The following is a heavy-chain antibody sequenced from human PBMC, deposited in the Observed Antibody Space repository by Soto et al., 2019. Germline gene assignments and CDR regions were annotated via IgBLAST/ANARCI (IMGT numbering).Heavy chain of an antibody. CDR3: AGSLVS. V-gene: IGHV3-48*01. CDR2: ISSSGSGT. D-gene: IGHD3-10*01. J-gene: IGHJ4*02. CDR1: GITVSNYP. Sequence: GGSLRLSCAASGITVSNYPMSWVRQAPGKGPEWVSYISSSGSGTYYADSVKGRFTISRDNAKNSLYLQMNSLRTEDSAVYYCAGSLVSWGQGTLVTVSS.